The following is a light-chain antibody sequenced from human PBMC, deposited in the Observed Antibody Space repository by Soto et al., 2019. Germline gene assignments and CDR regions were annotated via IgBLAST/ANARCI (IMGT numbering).Light chain of an antibody. Sequence: QSVLTQPRSVSGSPGQSVTISCTGTSIDVGVYNYVSWYQQHPGKAPKLMIYDVSKRPSGVPDRFSGSKSGNTASLTISGLQAEDEADCYCCSYAGSSYVFGTGTPVTVL. CDR2: DVS. V-gene: IGLV2-11*01. CDR1: SIDVGVYNY. J-gene: IGLJ1*01. CDR3: CSYAGSSYV.